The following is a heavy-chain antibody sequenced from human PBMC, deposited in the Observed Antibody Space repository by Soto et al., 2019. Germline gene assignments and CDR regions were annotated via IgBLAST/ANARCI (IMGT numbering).Heavy chain of an antibody. CDR3: VAYLGDDVH. CDR1: GFTLSAHC. D-gene: IGHD2-21*02. J-gene: IGHJ4*02. V-gene: IGHV3-72*01. Sequence: EVPLVDSGGGLVQPGASLRLSCAVAGFTLSAHCMDWVLQAPGKGLEWVGRTKHQASSYATEYAASVKGRFTISRADTSTSLYLQMRSLRTEVTAVYYRVAYLGDDVHWGQGTLVTVSA. CDR2: TKHQASSYAT.